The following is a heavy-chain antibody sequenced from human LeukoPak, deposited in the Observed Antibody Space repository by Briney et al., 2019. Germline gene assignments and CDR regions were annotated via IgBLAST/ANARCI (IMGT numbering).Heavy chain of an antibody. J-gene: IGHJ4*02. D-gene: IGHD6-13*01. Sequence: SETLSLTCTVSNDSISPLYWGWIRQPPRKGLEFIGYIFYIGTTNFNPSLKSRVTLSVDTSKNQFPLRLNSVTAADTAVYYCARGGSAANYYFDSWGQGTLVTVSS. CDR2: IFYIGTT. CDR3: ARGGSAANYYFDS. V-gene: IGHV4-59*11. CDR1: NDSISPLY.